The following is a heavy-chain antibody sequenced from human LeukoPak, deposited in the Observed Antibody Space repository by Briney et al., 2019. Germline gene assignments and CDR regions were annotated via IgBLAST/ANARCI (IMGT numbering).Heavy chain of an antibody. Sequence: ASVTVSCKASGYTFTGYYMHWVRQAPGQGLEWMGWINPSSGDTNYAQRFQGRVTMTRDTSITTAYMELSWLKSDDTAIYYCARDLHDYGGNSGFDSWGQGTLVIVSS. D-gene: IGHD4-23*01. CDR1: GYTFTGYY. CDR2: INPSSGDT. J-gene: IGHJ4*02. CDR3: ARDLHDYGGNSGFDS. V-gene: IGHV1-2*02.